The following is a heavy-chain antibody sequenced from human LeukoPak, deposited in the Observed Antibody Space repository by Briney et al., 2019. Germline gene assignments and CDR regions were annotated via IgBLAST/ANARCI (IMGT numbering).Heavy chain of an antibody. Sequence: ASVKVSCKASGYTFTGYYMHWVRQAPGQGLEWMRRINPNSGGTNYAQKFQGRVTMTRDTSISTAYMELSRLRSDDTAVYYCARDVPPNSSGYYSTNWYNWFDPWGQGTLVTVSS. V-gene: IGHV1-2*06. CDR2: INPNSGGT. J-gene: IGHJ5*02. CDR1: GYTFTGYY. D-gene: IGHD3-22*01. CDR3: ARDVPPNSSGYYSTNWYNWFDP.